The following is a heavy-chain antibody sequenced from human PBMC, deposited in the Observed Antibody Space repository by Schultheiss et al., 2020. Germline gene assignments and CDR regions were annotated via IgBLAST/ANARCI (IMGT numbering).Heavy chain of an antibody. J-gene: IGHJ4*02. CDR2: ISSSSSYI. Sequence: GGSLRLSCATSGLTFSYAWMNWVRQAPGKGLEWVSSISSSSSYIYYADSVKGRFTISRDNAKNSLYLQMNSLRAEDTAVYYCARGYSGYACFDYWGQGTLVTVSS. CDR3: ARGYSGYACFDY. V-gene: IGHV3-21*01. CDR1: GLTFSYAW. D-gene: IGHD5-12*01.